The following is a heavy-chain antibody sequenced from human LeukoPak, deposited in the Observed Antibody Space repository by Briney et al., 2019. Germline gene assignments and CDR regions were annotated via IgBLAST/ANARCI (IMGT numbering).Heavy chain of an antibody. J-gene: IGHJ4*02. CDR3: AKDMHYDSSGYYHTTFDY. CDR1: GFTFDDYA. D-gene: IGHD3-22*01. CDR2: ISWNSGSI. V-gene: IGHV3-9*01. Sequence: GRSLRLSCGASGFTFDDYAMHWVRQAPGKGLEWVSGISWNSGSIGYADSVKGRFTISRDNAKNSLYLQMNSLRAEDTALYYCAKDMHYDSSGYYHTTFDYWGQGTLVTVSS.